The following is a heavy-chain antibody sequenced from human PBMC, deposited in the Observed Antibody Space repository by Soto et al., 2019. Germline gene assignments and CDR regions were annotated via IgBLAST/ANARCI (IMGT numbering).Heavy chain of an antibody. CDR2: ISGSGGST. V-gene: IGHV3-23*01. Sequence: EVQLLESGGGLVQPGGSLRLSCAASGFTFSSYAMSWVRQAPGKGLEWVSAISGSGGSTYYADSVKGRFTISRDNSKNTLYLQMNSLRAEDTAVYYCARGGDYYGSGNSYYYGMDVWGQGTTVTVSS. CDR3: ARGGDYYGSGNSYYYGMDV. CDR1: GFTFSSYA. J-gene: IGHJ6*02. D-gene: IGHD3-10*01.